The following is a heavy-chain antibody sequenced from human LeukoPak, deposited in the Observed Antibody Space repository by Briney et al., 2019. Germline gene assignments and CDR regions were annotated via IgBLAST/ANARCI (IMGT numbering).Heavy chain of an antibody. CDR1: GYSFTDYW. D-gene: IGHD4-17*01. CDR2: IHSADSNT. CDR3: AGARHGDYRWDY. V-gene: IGHV5-51*01. J-gene: IGHJ4*02. Sequence: GESLKISCKDSGYSFTDYWIGWVRQMPGKGLEWMGIIHSADSNTKYSPSFQGQVTISADKSISTAYLQWSGLKASDTAMYYCAGARHGDYRWDYWGQGTLVTVSS.